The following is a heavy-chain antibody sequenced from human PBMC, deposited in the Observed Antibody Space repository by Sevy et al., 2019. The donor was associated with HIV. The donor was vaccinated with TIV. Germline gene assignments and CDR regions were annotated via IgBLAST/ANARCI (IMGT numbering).Heavy chain of an antibody. V-gene: IGHV3-30*18. CDR2: ISYDGSNK. J-gene: IGHJ5*02. Sequence: GESLKISCAASGFTFSSYGMHWVRQAPGKGLEWVAVISYDGSNKYYADSVKGRFTISRDNSKNTLYLQMNSLRAEDTAVYYCAKGSSSKIYNWFDPWGQGTLVTVSS. CDR1: GFTFSSYG. CDR3: AKGSSSKIYNWFDP. D-gene: IGHD6-6*01.